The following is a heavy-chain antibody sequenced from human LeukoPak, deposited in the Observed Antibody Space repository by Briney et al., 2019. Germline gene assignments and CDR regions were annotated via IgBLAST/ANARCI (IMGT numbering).Heavy chain of an antibody. D-gene: IGHD3-10*01. V-gene: IGHV1-2*02. Sequence: ASAKVSCKASGYTFTGYLIHWVRQAPGQGLEWMGWINPNSGATYYAQKFQGRATMARDSSISTAYVELSRLKSGDTAVYYCARGRSNTSWFGWFDPWGQGTRVTVSS. CDR2: INPNSGAT. CDR1: GYTFTGYL. J-gene: IGHJ5*02. CDR3: ARGRSNTSWFGWFDP.